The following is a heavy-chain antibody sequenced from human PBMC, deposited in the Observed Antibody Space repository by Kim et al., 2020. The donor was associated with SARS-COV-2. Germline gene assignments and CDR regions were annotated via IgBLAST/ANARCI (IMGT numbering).Heavy chain of an antibody. D-gene: IGHD3-10*01. V-gene: IGHV4-34*01. J-gene: IGHJ4*02. CDR1: GGSFSGYY. CDR2: INHSGST. Sequence: SETLSLTCAVYGGSFSGYYWSWIRQPPGKGLEWIGEINHSGSTNYNPSLKSRVTISVDTSKNQFSLKLSAVTAADTAVYYCARGPPVLLWFEEFKSFDYWGQGTLITVSS. CDR3: ARGPPVLLWFEEFKSFDY.